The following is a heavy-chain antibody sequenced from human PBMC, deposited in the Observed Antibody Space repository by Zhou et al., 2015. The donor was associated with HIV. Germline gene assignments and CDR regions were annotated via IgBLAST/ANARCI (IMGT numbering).Heavy chain of an antibody. CDR2: IIPILRIP. D-gene: IGHD6-13*01. CDR3: ARPARYSREHAFDI. J-gene: IGHJ3*02. V-gene: IGHV1-69*09. CDR1: GGPFNSYS. Sequence: QVQLVQSGAEVKKPGSSVKVSCKASGGPFNSYSINWVRQAPGHALEWMGGIIPILRIPNYAETLQGRVTITADKSTSTAYMELSSLRSEDTAVYYCARPARYSREHAFDIWGQGTMVTVSS.